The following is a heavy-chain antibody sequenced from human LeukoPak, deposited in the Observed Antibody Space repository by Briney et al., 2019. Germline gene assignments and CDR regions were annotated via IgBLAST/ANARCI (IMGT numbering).Heavy chain of an antibody. J-gene: IGHJ4*02. V-gene: IGHV4-38-2*02. D-gene: IGHD3-10*01. CDR2: IYHGGRT. CDR1: GYSISSGYY. CDR3: ARGFRGPNFDH. Sequence: SETLSLTCTVSGYSISSGYYWGWIRQTPGKGLEWIGYIYHGGRTDYNPSLKSRVTISVDTSKNQFSLKLSSVTAADTAVYFCARGFRGPNFDHWGLGTLVTVSS.